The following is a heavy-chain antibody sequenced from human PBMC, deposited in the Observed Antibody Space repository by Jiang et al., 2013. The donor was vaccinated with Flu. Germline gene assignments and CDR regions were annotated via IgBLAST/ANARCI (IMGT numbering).Heavy chain of an antibody. J-gene: IGHJ4*02. D-gene: IGHD3-10*01. CDR2: GST. CDR3: ARDSGPQSGNLFDY. Sequence: GSTYYNPSLKSRVTISVDTSKNQFSLKLSSVTAADTAVYYCARDSGPQSGNLFDYWGQGTLVTVSS. V-gene: IGHV4-31*02.